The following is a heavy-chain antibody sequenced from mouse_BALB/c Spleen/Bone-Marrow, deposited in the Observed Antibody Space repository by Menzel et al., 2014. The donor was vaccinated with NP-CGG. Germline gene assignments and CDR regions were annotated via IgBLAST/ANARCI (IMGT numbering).Heavy chain of an antibody. CDR1: GFDFSRYW. CDR2: INPGSSTI. Sequence: EVQLVESGGGLVQSGGSLNLSCAASGFDFSRYWMSWARQAPGKGQEWIGEINPGSSTINYTPSLKDKFIISRDNAKNTLYLQMSKVRSEDTALYYCARSGNYWYFDVWGAGTTVTVSS. V-gene: IGHV4-2*02. CDR3: ARSGNYWYFDV. D-gene: IGHD1-1*01. J-gene: IGHJ1*01.